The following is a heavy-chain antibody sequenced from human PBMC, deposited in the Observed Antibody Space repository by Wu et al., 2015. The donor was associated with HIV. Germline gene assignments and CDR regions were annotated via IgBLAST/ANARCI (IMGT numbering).Heavy chain of an antibody. D-gene: IGHD3-3*01. CDR3: ARSSAITIFGVVTLGDYYYYMDV. J-gene: IGHJ6*03. Sequence: QVQLVQSGAEVKKPGASVKVSCKASGYTFTGYYMHWVRQAPGQGLEWMGWINPNSGGTNYAQKFQGRVTMTRDTSISTAYMELSRLRSDDTAVYYCARSSAITIFGVVTLGDYYYYMDVWGKGTTVTVSS. V-gene: IGHV1-2*02. CDR1: GYTFTGYY. CDR2: INPNSGGT.